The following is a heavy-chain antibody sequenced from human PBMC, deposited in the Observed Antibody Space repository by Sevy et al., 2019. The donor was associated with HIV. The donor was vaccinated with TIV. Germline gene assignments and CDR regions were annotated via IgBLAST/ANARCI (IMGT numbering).Heavy chain of an antibody. CDR1: GFTFSSYW. V-gene: IGHV3-7*01. CDR3: AREGHSSGRAGIFNI. J-gene: IGHJ3*02. Sequence: GESLRLSCAASGFTFSSYWMSWVRQAPGKGLEWVATMKEDGSERNYVDSVKGRFTISRDNAKNSLYLQMNSLRDDDTALYYCAREGHSSGRAGIFNIWGPGTMVTVSS. CDR2: MKEDGSER. D-gene: IGHD3-22*01.